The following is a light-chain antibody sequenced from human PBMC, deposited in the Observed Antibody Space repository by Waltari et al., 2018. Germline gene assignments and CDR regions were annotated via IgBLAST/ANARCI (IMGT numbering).Light chain of an antibody. CDR2: DVN. Sequence: HSALTQPASVSGSPGQSITISCTVTSSDIGAYNYVSWYQQHPGKAPKLTIFDVNNRPSGVSSRFSGSKSGNTASLTISGLQAEDEADFYCCSFTSTSSWVFGGGTKLTVL. CDR3: CSFTSTSSWV. V-gene: IGLV2-14*03. J-gene: IGLJ3*02. CDR1: SSDIGAYNY.